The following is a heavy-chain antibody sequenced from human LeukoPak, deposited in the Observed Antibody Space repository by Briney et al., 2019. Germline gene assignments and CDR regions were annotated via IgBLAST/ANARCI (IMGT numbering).Heavy chain of an antibody. Sequence: GGSLRLSCAASGFSFSNYGMHWVRQAPGKGLEWVAFISYDGSSKYYADSVKGRSTVSRDNSKNTLYLQMNSLRAEDTAVYYCAKDWRWQQPIYGMNVWGQGTTGAVS. CDR2: ISYDGSSK. CDR1: GFSFSNYG. D-gene: IGHD6-13*01. CDR3: AKDWRWQQPIYGMNV. J-gene: IGHJ6*02. V-gene: IGHV3-30*18.